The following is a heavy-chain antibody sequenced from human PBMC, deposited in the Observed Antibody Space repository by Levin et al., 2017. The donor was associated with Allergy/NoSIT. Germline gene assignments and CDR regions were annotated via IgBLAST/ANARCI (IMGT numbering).Heavy chain of an antibody. V-gene: IGHV1-46*01. J-gene: IGHJ4*02. Sequence: PGGSLRLSCKASGYTFTNYFFQWVRQAPGQGPEWMGMINASSGNTLYAQKFQARVAMTRDTSTSTVYLDVSNLRSEDTAVYYCARDLLWGIVGPRFDYWGQGTLVTVSS. CDR2: INASSGNT. D-gene: IGHD1-26*01. CDR3: ARDLLWGIVGPRFDY. CDR1: GYTFTNYF.